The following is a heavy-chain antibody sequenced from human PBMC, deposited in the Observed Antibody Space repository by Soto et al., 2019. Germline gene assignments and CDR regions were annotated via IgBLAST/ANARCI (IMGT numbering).Heavy chain of an antibody. D-gene: IGHD6-13*01. Sequence: SVKVSCKASGFNFTSSAVQCVRQARGQALEWIGWIVVGSGNTNYAQKFQERVTITRDMSTSTAYMELSSLRSEDTAVYYCAAELGAAAGTKYNWFDPWRQGTLVTVSS. CDR3: AAELGAAAGTKYNWFDP. CDR1: GFNFTSSA. V-gene: IGHV1-58*01. J-gene: IGHJ5*02. CDR2: IVVGSGNT.